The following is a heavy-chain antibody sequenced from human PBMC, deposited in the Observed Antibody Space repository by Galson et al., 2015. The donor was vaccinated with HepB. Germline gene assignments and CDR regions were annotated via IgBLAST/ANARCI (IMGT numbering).Heavy chain of an antibody. CDR2: INPDGSEK. Sequence: YNMNWVRQAPGKGLEWVANINPDGSEKYYVASLKGRFTISRDNAKNSLYLQMDSLRAEDTAVYYCARRISLVRGIITKPDYYYGMDVWGQGTTVTVAS. J-gene: IGHJ6*02. CDR1: YN. D-gene: IGHD3-10*01. V-gene: IGHV3-7*03. CDR3: ARRISLVRGIITKPDYYYGMDV.